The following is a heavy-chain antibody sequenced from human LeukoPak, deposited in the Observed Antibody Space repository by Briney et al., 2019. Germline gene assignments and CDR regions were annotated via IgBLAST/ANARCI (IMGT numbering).Heavy chain of an antibody. V-gene: IGHV1-2*02. CDR2: TNPNTGGT. Sequence: ASVKVSCKASGYTFTGYYIHWVRQAPGQGLEWVGWTNPNTGGTNYAQKFQDRVTMTRDTSISTAYMELSRLTSDDTAIYHCAREVSPRSFEYWGQGTLVTVSS. CDR1: GYTFTGYY. CDR3: AREVSPRSFEY. J-gene: IGHJ4*02.